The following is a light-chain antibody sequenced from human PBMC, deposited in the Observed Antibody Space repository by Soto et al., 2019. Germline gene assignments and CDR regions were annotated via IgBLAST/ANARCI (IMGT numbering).Light chain of an antibody. V-gene: IGKV3-20*01. Sequence: EIVLTQSPATLSLSPGERATLSCRASQSIRSPFLAWYQQKPGQAPRLFIHGASSRATGIPDRFSGSGSGTDFPLTISRLEPEHFAVYYCGSDEWTFGQGTKVQ. J-gene: IGKJ1*01. CDR2: GAS. CDR3: GSDEWT. CDR1: QSIRSPF.